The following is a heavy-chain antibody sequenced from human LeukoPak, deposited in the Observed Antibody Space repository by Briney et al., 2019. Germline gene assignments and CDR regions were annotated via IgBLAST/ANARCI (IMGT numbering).Heavy chain of an antibody. CDR3: AREVTTGTLYGDYNWFDP. CDR1: GFTFSSYW. CDR2: INSDGSST. Sequence: PGGSLRLSCAASGFTFSSYWMHWVRQAPGKGLVRVSRINSDGSSTSYADSVKGRFTISRDNAKNTLYLQMNSLRAEDTAVYYCAREVTTGTLYGDYNWFDPWGQGTLVTVSS. J-gene: IGHJ5*02. V-gene: IGHV3-74*01. D-gene: IGHD4-17*01.